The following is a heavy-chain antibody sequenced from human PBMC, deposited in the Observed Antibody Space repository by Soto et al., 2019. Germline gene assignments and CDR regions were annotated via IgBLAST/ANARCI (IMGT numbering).Heavy chain of an antibody. CDR3: ARATTAVVTPYYFDH. D-gene: IGHD1-1*01. CDR2: IYYSGST. Sequence: PSETLSLTCTVSGGSISSGDYYWSWIRQPPGKGLEWIGYIYYSGSTYYNPSLKSRVTISVDTSKNQFSLKLSSVTAADTAVYYCARATTAVVTPYYFDHWGQGTLVTVSS. CDR1: GGSISSGDYY. J-gene: IGHJ4*02. V-gene: IGHV4-30-4*01.